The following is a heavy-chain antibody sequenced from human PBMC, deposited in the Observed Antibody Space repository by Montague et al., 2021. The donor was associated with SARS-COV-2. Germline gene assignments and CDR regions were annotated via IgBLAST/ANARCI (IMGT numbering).Heavy chain of an antibody. CDR1: GGSISSYY. Sequence: SETLSLTCSVSGGSISSYYWSWIRQPAGKGLEWIGRIYTSGSTNFNPSLKSRVTMSVDTSKNQFSLKLSSVTAADTAVYYCARDVGVPLAPPYSWFDPWGQGTLDTVSS. CDR3: ARDVGVPLAPPYSWFDP. D-gene: IGHD2-2*01. J-gene: IGHJ5*02. V-gene: IGHV4-4*07. CDR2: IYTSGST.